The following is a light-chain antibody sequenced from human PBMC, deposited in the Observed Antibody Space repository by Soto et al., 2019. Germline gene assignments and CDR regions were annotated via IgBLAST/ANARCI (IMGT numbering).Light chain of an antibody. CDR3: QQYNSNSGT. CDR1: QSISSW. CDR2: DAS. Sequence: DIQMTQSPSTLSASVGDRVTITCRASQSISSWLAWYHQKPGKAPKLLIYDASSLESGVPSRFSGSGSGTEFTLTISSLQPDDFATYYCQQYNSNSGTFGQGTKVEIK. J-gene: IGKJ1*01. V-gene: IGKV1-5*01.